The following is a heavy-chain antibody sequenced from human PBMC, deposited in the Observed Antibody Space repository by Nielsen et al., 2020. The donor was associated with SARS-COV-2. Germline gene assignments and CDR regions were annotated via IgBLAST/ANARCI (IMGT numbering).Heavy chain of an antibody. CDR3: ATEGI. Sequence: ASVKVSCKTSGYNFIANYIHWVRQAPGQGLEWLGRINPNSGDTDYAQKFQGRVTMTEDTSTDTAYMELSSLRSEDTAVYYCATEGIWGQGTLVTVSS. J-gene: IGHJ4*02. V-gene: IGHV1-2*06. CDR1: GYNFIANY. CDR2: INPNSGDT. D-gene: IGHD2-15*01.